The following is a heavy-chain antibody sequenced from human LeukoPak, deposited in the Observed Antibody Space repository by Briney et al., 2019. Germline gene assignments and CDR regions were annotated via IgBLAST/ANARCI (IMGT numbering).Heavy chain of an antibody. CDR2: IKSKTDGGTT. Sequence: GGSLRLSCAASGFTFSNAWMSWVRQAPGKGLEWVGRIKSKTDGGTTDYAAPVKGRFTISRDDSKNILYLEMYSLKTEDTAMYYCLYFWSGSSLVDYWGQGTLVTVSS. CDR1: GFTFSNAW. V-gene: IGHV3-15*01. J-gene: IGHJ4*02. CDR3: LYFWSGSSLVDY. D-gene: IGHD3-3*01.